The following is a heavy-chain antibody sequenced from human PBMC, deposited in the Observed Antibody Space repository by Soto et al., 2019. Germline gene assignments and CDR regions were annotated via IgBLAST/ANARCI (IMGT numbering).Heavy chain of an antibody. J-gene: IGHJ6*02. CDR3: ARDQPSSLWFGELATYMDV. CDR2: ISYDGSNK. V-gene: IGHV3-30-3*01. CDR1: GFTFSSYA. Sequence: QVQLVESGGGVVQPGRSLRLSCAASGFTFSSYAMHWVRQAPGKGLEWVAVISYDGSNKYYADSVKGRFTISRDNSKNXLXXQMNSLRAEDTAVYYCARDQPSSLWFGELATYMDVWGQGTTVTVSS. D-gene: IGHD3-10*01.